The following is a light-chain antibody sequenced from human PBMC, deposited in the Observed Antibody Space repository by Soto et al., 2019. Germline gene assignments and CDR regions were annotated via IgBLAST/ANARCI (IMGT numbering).Light chain of an antibody. J-gene: IGKJ5*01. Sequence: EIVLTQSPATLSLSPGDRATLSCRAGQNIGTSLVWSQQKPGQSPRLLIYDESHRATGVPDRFSGSGSGTDLTLTISGLEPEDFAVYYCQQRSVWPITCGQGTRLEIK. CDR3: QQRSVWPIT. CDR2: DES. V-gene: IGKV3-11*01. CDR1: QNIGTS.